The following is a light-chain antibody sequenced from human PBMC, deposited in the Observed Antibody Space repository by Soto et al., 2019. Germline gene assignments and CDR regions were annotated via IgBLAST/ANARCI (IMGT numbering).Light chain of an antibody. V-gene: IGLV2-8*01. CDR2: EVN. CDR3: LSYDSGLSASV. J-gene: IGLJ3*02. Sequence: QSALTQPPSASGSPGQSVAISCTGTSSDVGGYNYVSWYQQHPGKAPKLMIYEVNKRPSGVPDRFSGSKSGTSASLDIAGLLAEDEAHYYCLSYDSGLSASVFGGGTKLTVL. CDR1: SSDVGGYNY.